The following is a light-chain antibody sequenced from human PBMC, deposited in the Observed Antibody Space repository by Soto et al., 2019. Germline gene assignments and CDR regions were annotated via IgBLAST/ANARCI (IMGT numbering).Light chain of an antibody. CDR2: GAS. CDR3: QQTRSYPST. V-gene: IGKV1-9*01. Sequence: TQLTQSPSTLSATVRDSVTITCRASQGITSYLAWYQQKPGKAPNLLIYGASTLQSGVPSRFSGSGSGTDFTLTINSLQAEDFATYYCQQTRSYPSTSAGRAKVDI. J-gene: IGKJ4*01. CDR1: QGITSY.